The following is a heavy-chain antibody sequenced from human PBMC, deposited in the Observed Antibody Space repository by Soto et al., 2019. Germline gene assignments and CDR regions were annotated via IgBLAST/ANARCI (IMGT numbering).Heavy chain of an antibody. CDR2: ISYDGSNK. V-gene: IGHV3-30*18. J-gene: IGHJ6*02. Sequence: PGGSLRLSCAASGFTFNKYGMHWVRQAPGKGLEWVAVISYDGSNKYYADSVKGRFTISRDNSKNTLYLQMNSLGAEDTAVYYCAKDIVVVPAAIRGKYYYYYGLDVWGQGTTVTVSS. D-gene: IGHD2-2*01. CDR3: AKDIVVVPAAIRGKYYYYYGLDV. CDR1: GFTFNKYG.